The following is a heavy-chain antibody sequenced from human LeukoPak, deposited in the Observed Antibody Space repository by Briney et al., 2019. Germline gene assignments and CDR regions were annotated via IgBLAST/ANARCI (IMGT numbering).Heavy chain of an antibody. V-gene: IGHV1-24*01. CDR2: FDPEDGET. CDR3: ATGPLTGYYTDY. CDR1: GYTLTELS. Sequence: GASVKVSCKVSGYTLTELSMHWVRQAPGKGLEWMGGFDPEDGETIYAQKFQGRVTMTEDTSTDTAYMELSSLRSEDTAVYYCATGPLTGYYTDYWGQGTLVTVSS. D-gene: IGHD3-9*01. J-gene: IGHJ4*02.